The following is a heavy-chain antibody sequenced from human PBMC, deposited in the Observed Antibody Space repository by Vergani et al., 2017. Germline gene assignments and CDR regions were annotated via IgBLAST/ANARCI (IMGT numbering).Heavy chain of an antibody. Sequence: QVQLQQWGAGVVKPSGTLSLTCAVFGESFSSFYWSWIRQPPGKGLEWIGEINNDGHTNYNPSLESRVTVSRDPAKNQFSLNLMSVTAADTAVYYCARAWPRGYYYYGMDVWGQGTTVTVSS. J-gene: IGHJ6*02. D-gene: IGHD7-27*01. CDR1: GESFSSFY. CDR3: ARAWPRGYYYYGMDV. V-gene: IGHV4-34*02. CDR2: INNDGHT.